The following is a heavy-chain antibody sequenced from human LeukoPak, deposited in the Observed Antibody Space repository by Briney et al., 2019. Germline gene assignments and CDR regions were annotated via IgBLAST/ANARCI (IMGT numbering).Heavy chain of an antibody. D-gene: IGHD3-10*01. CDR2: IYRSGST. Sequence: PSETLSLTCAVSGGSMSSNNWWSWVRQSPGKGLEWIGEIYRSGSTNYNPSLKSRVTISVDKSKNQFSLKLSSVTAADTAVYYCARGSSWFIGYYFDYWGQGTLVTVSS. CDR1: GGSMSSNNW. CDR3: ARGSSWFIGYYFDY. V-gene: IGHV4-4*02. J-gene: IGHJ4*02.